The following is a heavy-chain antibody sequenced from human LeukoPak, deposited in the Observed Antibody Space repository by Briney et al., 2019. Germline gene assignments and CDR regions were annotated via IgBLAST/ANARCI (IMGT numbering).Heavy chain of an antibody. Sequence: GGSLKLSCAASGFTFSDYYMSWIRQAPGKGLEWVSYISSSGSTIYYADSVKGRFTISRDNAKNSLYLQMNSLRAEDTAVYYCARVVTMIVATYYFDYWGQGTLVTVSS. CDR1: GFTFSDYY. CDR2: ISSSGSTI. D-gene: IGHD3-22*01. CDR3: ARVVTMIVATYYFDY. J-gene: IGHJ4*02. V-gene: IGHV3-11*04.